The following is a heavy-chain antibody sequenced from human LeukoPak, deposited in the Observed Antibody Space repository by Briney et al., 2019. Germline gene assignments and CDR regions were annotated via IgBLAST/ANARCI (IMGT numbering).Heavy chain of an antibody. V-gene: IGHV3-23*01. CDR3: AKVTVTMAATGDY. CDR1: GFIFNNYD. CDR2: ISGSGGST. Sequence: GGSLRLSCVVSGFIFNNYDMSWVPQAPAKGLEWVSAISGSGGSTYYADSVKGRFTISRDNSKNTLYLQMNSLRVEDTAIYYCAKVTVTMAATGDYWGQGTLVTVSS. D-gene: IGHD2-15*01. J-gene: IGHJ4*02.